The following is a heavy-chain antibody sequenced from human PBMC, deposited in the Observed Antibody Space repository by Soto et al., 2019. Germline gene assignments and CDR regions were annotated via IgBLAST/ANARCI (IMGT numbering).Heavy chain of an antibody. D-gene: IGHD1-26*01. CDR3: ARGVGSSPPRY. CDR2: IYASGSP. J-gene: IGHJ4*02. Sequence: SETLSLTCTISGGSISVYYWSWVRQPPGHELEWIGYIYASGSPYYNPSPRSRVTISADTSKNQISLKLTSPTAADTAVYYCARGVGSSPPRYWGRGTLVTVSS. V-gene: IGHV4-59*01. CDR1: GGSISVYY.